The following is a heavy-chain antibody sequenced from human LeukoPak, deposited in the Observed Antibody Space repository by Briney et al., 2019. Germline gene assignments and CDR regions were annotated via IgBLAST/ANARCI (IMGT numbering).Heavy chain of an antibody. D-gene: IGHD5-24*01. CDR3: ARHGYSDYGYFDL. CDR1: GGSIGSYC. J-gene: IGHJ2*01. CDR2: IYYSGST. Sequence: SETLSLTCTVSGGSIGSYCWSWIRQPPGKGLEWIGYIYYSGSTNYNPSLKSRVTISVDTSKNQFSLKLTSVTAADTAVYYCARHGYSDYGYFDLWGRGILVTVSS. V-gene: IGHV4-59*08.